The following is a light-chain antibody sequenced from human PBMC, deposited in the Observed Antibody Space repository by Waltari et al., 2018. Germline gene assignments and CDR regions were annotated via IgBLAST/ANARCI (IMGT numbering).Light chain of an antibody. CDR3: HHRSSWPYT. CDR1: QSVNHY. CDR2: DAS. J-gene: IGKJ2*01. V-gene: IGKV3-11*01. Sequence: EIVLTQSPATLSLSPGERATLSCRASQSVNHYLAWYHQKPGQAPRLLIYDASNRATATPARFSGSGSGTDFTLTISSLEPEDFAVYYCHHRSSWPYTFGQGTKLEIK.